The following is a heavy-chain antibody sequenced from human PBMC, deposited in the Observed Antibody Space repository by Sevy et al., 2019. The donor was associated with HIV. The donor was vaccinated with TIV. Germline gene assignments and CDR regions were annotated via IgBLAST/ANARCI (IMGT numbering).Heavy chain of an antibody. CDR3: ARTRYSSMAEQHNYYGMDV. J-gene: IGHJ6*02. CDR1: GFTFSSYA. Sequence: GGSLRLSCAASGFTFSSYAMHWVRQAPGKGLEWVAVISYDGSNKYYADSVKRRFTISRDNSKNTLYLQMNSLRAEDTAVYYCARTRYSSMAEQHNYYGMDVWGQGTTVTVSS. V-gene: IGHV3-30-3*01. CDR2: ISYDGSNK. D-gene: IGHD6-13*01.